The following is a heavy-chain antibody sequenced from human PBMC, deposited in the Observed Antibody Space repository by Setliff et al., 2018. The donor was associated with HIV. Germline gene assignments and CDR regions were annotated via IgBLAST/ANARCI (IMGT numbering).Heavy chain of an antibody. CDR3: ARGPCGPTRRSYDILPGYYTD. V-gene: IGHV1-18*01. CDR1: GYTFTSYG. Sequence: ASVKVSCKASGYTFTSYGISWVRQAPGQGLEWMGWISAYNGNTNYAQKLQGRVTMTTDTSTSTAYMGLRSLRPDDTAVYYCARGPCGPTRRSYDILPGYYTDWGQGTLVTVSS. D-gene: IGHD3-9*01. CDR2: ISAYNGNT. J-gene: IGHJ4*02.